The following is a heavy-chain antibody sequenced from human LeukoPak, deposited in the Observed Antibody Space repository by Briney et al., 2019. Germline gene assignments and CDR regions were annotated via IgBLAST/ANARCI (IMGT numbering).Heavy chain of an antibody. Sequence: GGSLRLSCAASGFTFSSYEMNWVRQAPGKVLEWVSYISSSGSTIYYADSVRGRFTISRDNAKNSLYLQMNSLRAEDTAVYYCAELGITMIGGVWGKGTTVTISS. D-gene: IGHD3-10*02. CDR2: ISSSGSTI. CDR3: AELGITMIGGV. V-gene: IGHV3-48*03. J-gene: IGHJ6*04. CDR1: GFTFSSYE.